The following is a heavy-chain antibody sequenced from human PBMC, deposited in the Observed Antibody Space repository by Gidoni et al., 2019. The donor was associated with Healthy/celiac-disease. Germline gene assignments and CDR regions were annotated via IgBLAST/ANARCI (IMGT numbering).Heavy chain of an antibody. Sequence: EVQRGRSGAEVKKPGESRKISWTGAGYSFTSYWIGWVRQMHGNGLEWMGIIYPGDSATRYSPSFQGQFPISADKSISTAYLPWSSLKASHTAMYSCARSRELRAGTYFDYWGQGTLVTVSS. CDR3: ARSRELRAGTYFDY. J-gene: IGHJ4*02. D-gene: IGHD1-26*01. CDR2: IYPGDSAT. CDR1: GYSFTSYW. V-gene: IGHV5-51*01.